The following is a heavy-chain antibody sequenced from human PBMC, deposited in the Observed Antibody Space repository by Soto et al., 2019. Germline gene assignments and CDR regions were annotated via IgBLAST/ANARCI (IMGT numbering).Heavy chain of an antibody. D-gene: IGHD3-3*01. CDR3: ASPFFDDDFPRRYAFYI. J-gene: IGHJ3*02. V-gene: IGHV3-53*04. CDR2: IYSGGST. CDR1: GFTVSSNY. Sequence: GGSLRLSCAAPGFTVSSNYMSWVRQAPGKGLEWVSVIYSGGSTYYADSVKGRFTISRHNSKNTLYLQMNSLRAEDTAVYYCASPFFDDDFPRRYAFYIWGQGTMVTVSS.